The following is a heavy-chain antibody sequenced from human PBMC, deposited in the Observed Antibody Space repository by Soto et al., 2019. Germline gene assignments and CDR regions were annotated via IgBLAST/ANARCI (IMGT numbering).Heavy chain of an antibody. J-gene: IGHJ4*02. CDR3: ARSVEGHFDY. CDR2: IYYSGST. D-gene: IGHD6-19*01. Sequence: PSETLSLTCTVSGGSISSYYWSWIRQPPGKGLEWIGYIYYSGSTNYNPSLKSRVTISVDNARNSVYLQMNSLSDEDMAVYYCARSVEGHFDYWGQGTVITVSS. CDR1: GGSISSYY. V-gene: IGHV4-59*12.